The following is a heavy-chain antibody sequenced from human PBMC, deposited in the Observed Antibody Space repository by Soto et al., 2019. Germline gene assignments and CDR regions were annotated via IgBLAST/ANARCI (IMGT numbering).Heavy chain of an antibody. CDR1: GYTLTELS. CDR3: ATEVRVAVAFSFDY. V-gene: IGHV1-24*01. Sequence: ASVKVSCKVSGYTLTELSMHWVRQAPGKGLEWMGGFDPEDGETIYAQKFQGRVTMTEDTSTDTAYMELSSLRSEDTAVYYCATEVRVAVAFSFDYWGQGTLVTVSS. CDR2: FDPEDGET. J-gene: IGHJ4*02. D-gene: IGHD6-19*01.